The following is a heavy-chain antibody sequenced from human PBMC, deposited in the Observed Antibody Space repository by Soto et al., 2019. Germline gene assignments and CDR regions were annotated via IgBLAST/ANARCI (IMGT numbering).Heavy chain of an antibody. CDR1: GYTFTGFY. J-gene: IGHJ4*02. CDR2: INPNSGGT. Sequence: ASVKVSCKASGYTFTGFYLHWLRQAPRQGLEWMGWINPNSGGTNYAQKFQGRVTFTRDTSINTAYMELTRLGSDDTAVYFCARVGDGSYSPFHFWGQGTPVTASS. CDR3: ARVGDGSYSPFHF. V-gene: IGHV1-2*02. D-gene: IGHD6-19*01.